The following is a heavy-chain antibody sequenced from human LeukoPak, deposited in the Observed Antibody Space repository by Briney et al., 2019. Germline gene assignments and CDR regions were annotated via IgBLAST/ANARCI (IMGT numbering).Heavy chain of an antibody. CDR2: IRSKAYGGTT. V-gene: IGHV3-49*04. CDR3: TRDFPPRQWEPKLRIDY. CDR1: AFTYGDYA. D-gene: IGHD1-26*01. J-gene: IGHJ4*02. Sequence: GGSLRLSCTASAFTYGDYAMSWVRQAPGKGLEWVGFIRSKAYGGTTEYAASVKGRFTISRDDSKSIAYLQMNSLKTEDTAVYYCTRDFPPRQWEPKLRIDYWGQGTLVTVSS.